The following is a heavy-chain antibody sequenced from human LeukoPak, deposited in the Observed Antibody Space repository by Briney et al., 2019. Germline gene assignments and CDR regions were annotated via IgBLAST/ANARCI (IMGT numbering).Heavy chain of an antibody. Sequence: SETLSFTCAVYGGSFSGYYWSWIRQPPGKGLEWIGEIDHSGRTNSNASLKSRVTISVDMSKNQFSLRLSSVTAADTAVYYCARKSIVTAGRKPYDFWDQGTLVTVSP. CDR3: ARKSIVTAGRKPYDF. D-gene: IGHD6-13*01. CDR1: GGSFSGYY. J-gene: IGHJ4*02. CDR2: IDHSGRT. V-gene: IGHV4-34*01.